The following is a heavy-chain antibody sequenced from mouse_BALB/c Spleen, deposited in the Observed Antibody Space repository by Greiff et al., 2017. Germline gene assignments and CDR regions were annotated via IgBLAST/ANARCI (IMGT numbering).Heavy chain of an antibody. J-gene: IGHJ2*01. CDR3: ARSTADY. Sequence: VQLQQSGAELVRPGTSVKVSCKASGYAFTNYLIEWVKQRPGQGLEWIGVINPGSGGTNYNEKFKGKATLTADKSSSTAYMQLSSLTSDDSAVYFCARSTADYWGQGTTLTVSS. CDR1: GYAFTNYL. V-gene: IGHV1-54*01. D-gene: IGHD1-2*01. CDR2: INPGSGGT.